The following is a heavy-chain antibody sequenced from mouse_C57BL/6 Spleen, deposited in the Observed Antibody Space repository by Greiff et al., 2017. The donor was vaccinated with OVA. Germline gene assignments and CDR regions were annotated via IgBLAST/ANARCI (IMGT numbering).Heavy chain of an antibody. V-gene: IGHV1-80*01. CDR1: GYAFSSYW. CDR2: IYPGDGDT. CDR3: ARYNWENWYFDV. J-gene: IGHJ1*03. Sequence: QVHVKQSGAELVKPGASVKISCKASGYAFSSYWMNWVKQRPGKGLEWIGQIYPGDGDTNYNGKFKGKATLTADKSSSTAYMQLSSLTSEDSAVYFCARYNWENWYFDVWGTGTTVTVSS. D-gene: IGHD4-1*01.